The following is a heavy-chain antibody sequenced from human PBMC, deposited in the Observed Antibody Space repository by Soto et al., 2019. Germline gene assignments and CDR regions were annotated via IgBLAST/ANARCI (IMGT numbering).Heavy chain of an antibody. D-gene: IGHD5-12*01. CDR3: ARGGREYSGYSPTWYYYYMDG. J-gene: IGHJ6*03. CDR1: GFTFSSYS. CDR2: ISSSSSTI. V-gene: IGHV3-48*01. Sequence: PGGSLRLSCAASGFTFSSYSMNWVRQAPGKGLEWVSYISSSSSTIYYADSVKGRFTISRDNAKNSLYLQMNSLRAEDTAVYYCARGGREYSGYSPTWYYYYMDGWGKGITVTVSS.